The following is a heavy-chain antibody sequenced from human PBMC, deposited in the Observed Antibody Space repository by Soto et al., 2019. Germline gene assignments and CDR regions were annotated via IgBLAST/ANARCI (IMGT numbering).Heavy chain of an antibody. CDR2: IHPDGST. J-gene: IGHJ4*02. CDR1: GFNVNSYY. Sequence: GESLKISCALSGFNVNSYYLTWVRQAPGKVLEWVSLIHPDGSTYYGDSEKGRFTVSRDTSKNVLFLQMNSLTDADTAVYHCRSGHYGGSAQWGQGXLVTVYS. CDR3: RSGHYGGSAQ. D-gene: IGHD2-21*01. V-gene: IGHV3-53*01.